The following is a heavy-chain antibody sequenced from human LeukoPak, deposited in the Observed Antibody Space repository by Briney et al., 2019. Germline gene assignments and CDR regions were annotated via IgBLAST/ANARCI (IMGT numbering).Heavy chain of an antibody. CDR1: GFTFDEYV. CDR2: TNGNGDDS. CDR3: AKGLSSSSWYVADS. D-gene: IGHD6-13*01. J-gene: IGHJ4*02. Sequence: PGGSLRLSCAASGFTFDEYVMHWVRQAPGQGLEWVSLTNGNGDDSYYADSVKGRFTVSRDNREKSLFLHMNSLRTDDTAFYYCAKGLSSSSWYVADSWGQGTLVTVSS. V-gene: IGHV3-43*02.